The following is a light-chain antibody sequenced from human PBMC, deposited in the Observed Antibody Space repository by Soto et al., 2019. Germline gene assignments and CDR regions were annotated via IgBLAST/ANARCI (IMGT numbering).Light chain of an antibody. V-gene: IGKV1-27*01. CDR1: QGISNY. Sequence: DIQMTQSPSSLSSSVLERFTITCRASQGISNYLAWYQQKPGKVPKLLIYAASTLQSGVPSRFSGSGSGTDFTLTISSLQPEDVATYYCQKYNSALTFGGGTKVDIK. J-gene: IGKJ4*01. CDR3: QKYNSALT. CDR2: AAS.